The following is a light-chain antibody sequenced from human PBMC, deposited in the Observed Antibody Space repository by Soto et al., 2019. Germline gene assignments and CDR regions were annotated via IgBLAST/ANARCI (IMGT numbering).Light chain of an antibody. J-gene: IGLJ1*01. CDR1: SSNIGPGFD. V-gene: IGLV1-40*01. CDR3: QSYDSSLRGSV. CDR2: GNS. Sequence: QSVLTQPPSVSGAPGQTVTISCAGSSSNIGPGFDVHWYQQVSGTAPKLLIYGNSNRPSGVLDRFSGSRSGTSASLAITGLQPEDEADYYCQSYDSSLRGSVFGPGTKVTVL.